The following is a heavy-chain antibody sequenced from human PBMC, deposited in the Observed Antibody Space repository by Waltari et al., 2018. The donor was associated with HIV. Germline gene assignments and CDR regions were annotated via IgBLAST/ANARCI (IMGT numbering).Heavy chain of an antibody. D-gene: IGHD6-13*01. Sequence: EVQLVESGGGPVKPGGSLRLSCRASGFTFNNYSLNLVRQAPGKGLEWISSISSSGTFTHYADSVKGRFTISRDNANKSVYLQMNSLRAEDTAVYYCARDSRDNSWSLNFFDPWGQGTLVTVSS. V-gene: IGHV3-21*01. CDR1: GFTFNNYS. CDR3: ARDSRDNSWSLNFFDP. CDR2: ISSSGTFT. J-gene: IGHJ5*02.